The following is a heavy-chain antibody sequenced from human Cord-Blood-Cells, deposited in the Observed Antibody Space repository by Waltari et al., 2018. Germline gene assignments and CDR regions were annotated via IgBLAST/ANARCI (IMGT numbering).Heavy chain of an antibody. CDR2: TYYSGST. CDR3: ARLSRDFWSGYPDY. CDR1: GGSISSSSYY. J-gene: IGHJ4*02. D-gene: IGHD3-3*01. Sequence: QLQLQESGPGLAKPSETLSLTCTVSGGSISSSSYYWGWIRQPPGKGLEWIGRTYYSGSTYYNPSLKSRVTISVDTSKNQFSLKLSSVTAADTAVYYCARLSRDFWSGYPDYWGQGTLVTVSS. V-gene: IGHV4-39*01.